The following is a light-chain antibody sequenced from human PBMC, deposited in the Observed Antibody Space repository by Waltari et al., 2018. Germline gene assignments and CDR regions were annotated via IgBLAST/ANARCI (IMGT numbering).Light chain of an antibody. CDR1: SNDVGGYNS. CDR2: DVS. CDR3: SSQSSNDVVL. V-gene: IGLV2-14*01. Sequence: QSALTQPASVSGSPGQSVTIFCAGTSNDVGGYNSVSWYQAHPGQAPRVIIYDVSDGPLGVSDRFSGSKSGNTASLTISGLQAEDEADYYCSSQSSNDVVLFGGGTKLTVL. J-gene: IGLJ2*01.